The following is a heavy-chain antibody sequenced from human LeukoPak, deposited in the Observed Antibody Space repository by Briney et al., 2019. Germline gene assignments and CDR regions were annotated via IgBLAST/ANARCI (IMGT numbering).Heavy chain of an antibody. CDR1: GFTFSSYA. J-gene: IGHJ4*02. Sequence: GGSLRLSCAASGFTFSSYAMYWVRQAPGKGLEYVSAISSDGGSTYYADSVKGRFTISRDNSKNTLYLQMGSLRAEDMAVYYCARVGSGYYTDYWGQGTLVTVSS. D-gene: IGHD3-3*01. CDR3: ARVGSGYYTDY. CDR2: ISSDGGST. V-gene: IGHV3-64*02.